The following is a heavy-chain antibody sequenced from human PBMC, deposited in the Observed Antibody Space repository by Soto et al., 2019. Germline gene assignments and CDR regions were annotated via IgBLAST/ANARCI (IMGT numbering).Heavy chain of an antibody. Sequence: EVQLLESGGGLVQPGGSLRLSCAASGFTFSTYAMNWVRQAPGNGLEWISAISGSGGSIHYADSVKGRFTISRDNSKNTLYLQMNSLSDDVTAVYHCVKGYWKGDVWGQGTTVTVSS. J-gene: IGHJ6*02. CDR2: ISGSGGSI. CDR3: VKGYWKGDV. D-gene: IGHD1-1*01. CDR1: GFTFSTYA. V-gene: IGHV3-23*01.